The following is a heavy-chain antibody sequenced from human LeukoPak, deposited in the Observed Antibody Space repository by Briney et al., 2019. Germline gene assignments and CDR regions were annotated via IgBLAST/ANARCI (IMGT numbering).Heavy chain of an antibody. D-gene: IGHD3-22*01. CDR2: INHSGST. CDR3: ARQGTSGSYLTGLDV. J-gene: IGHJ6*02. V-gene: IGHV4-34*01. Sequence: PSETLSLTCAVYGGSFSGYYWSWIRQPPGKGLEWIGEINHSGSTNYNPSLKSRVTISVDTSKNQFSLKLSSVTVADTAVYYCARQGTSGSYLTGLDVWGQGTTVTVSS. CDR1: GGSFSGYY.